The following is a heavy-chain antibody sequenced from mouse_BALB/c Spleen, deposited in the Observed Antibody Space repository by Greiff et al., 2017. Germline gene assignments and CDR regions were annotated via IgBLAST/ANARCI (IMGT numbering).Heavy chain of an antibody. CDR3: ARNYRYEYYFDY. Sequence: EVHLVESGGGLVQPGGSRKLSCAASGFTFSSFGMHWVRQAPEKGLEWVAYISSGSSTIYYADTVKGRFTISRDNPKNTLFLQMTSLRSEDTAMYYCARNYRYEYYFDYWGAGTTLTVSS. V-gene: IGHV5-17*02. CDR1: GFTFSSFG. CDR2: ISSGSSTI. J-gene: IGHJ2*01. D-gene: IGHD2-14*01.